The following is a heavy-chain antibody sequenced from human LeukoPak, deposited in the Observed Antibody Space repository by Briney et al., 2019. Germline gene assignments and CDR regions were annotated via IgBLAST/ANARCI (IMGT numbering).Heavy chain of an antibody. V-gene: IGHV3-23*01. CDR1: GFTFSNYA. Sequence: GGSLRLSCAASGFTFSNYAMSWVRQAPGKGLEWVSGLSGSGGSTYYADSVKGRFTISRDNFKNTLYLQMNSLRAEDMAVYYCAKGGGGDFPFDYWGQGTLVTVSS. J-gene: IGHJ4*02. CDR2: LSGSGGST. D-gene: IGHD2-21*02. CDR3: AKGGGGDFPFDY.